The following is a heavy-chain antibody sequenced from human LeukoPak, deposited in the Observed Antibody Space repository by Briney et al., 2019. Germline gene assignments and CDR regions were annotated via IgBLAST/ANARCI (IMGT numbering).Heavy chain of an antibody. CDR3: ARVATRGRATDY. D-gene: IGHD5-12*01. CDR1: GGSVSSSSYY. Sequence: SETLSLTCTVSGGSVSSSSYYWSWIRQPPGKGLEWIGYIYYSGSTNYNPSLKSRVTISVDTSKNQFSLKLSSVTAADTAVYYCARVATRGRATDYWGQGTLVTVSS. CDR2: IYYSGST. J-gene: IGHJ4*02. V-gene: IGHV4-61*01.